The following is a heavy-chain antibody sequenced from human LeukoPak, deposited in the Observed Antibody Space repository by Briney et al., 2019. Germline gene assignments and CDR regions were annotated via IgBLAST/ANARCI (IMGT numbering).Heavy chain of an antibody. CDR2: ISNNGGYT. D-gene: IGHD3-10*01. CDR3: AKAGIEYYYGSGSYIDI. CDR1: GFTFSSSA. Sequence: GGSLRLSCAASGFTFSSSAMSWVRQAPGKGLEWVSAISNNGGYTYYADSVQGRFTISRDNSKSTLCLQMNSLRAEDTAVYYCAKAGIEYYYGSGSYIDIWGQGTMVTVSS. J-gene: IGHJ3*02. V-gene: IGHV3-23*01.